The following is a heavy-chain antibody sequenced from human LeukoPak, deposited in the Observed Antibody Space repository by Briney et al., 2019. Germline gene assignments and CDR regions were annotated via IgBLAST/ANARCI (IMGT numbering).Heavy chain of an antibody. D-gene: IGHD6-6*01. CDR1: GGTFSSYA. CDR2: IIPIFGTA. Sequence: SVKVSCKASGGTFSSYAISWVRQAPGQGLEWMGGIIPIFGTANYAQKLQGRVTITADESTSTAYMELSSLRSEDTAVYYCARSTSGIAARRFFDYWGQGTLVTVSS. J-gene: IGHJ4*02. CDR3: ARSTSGIAARRFFDY. V-gene: IGHV1-69*13.